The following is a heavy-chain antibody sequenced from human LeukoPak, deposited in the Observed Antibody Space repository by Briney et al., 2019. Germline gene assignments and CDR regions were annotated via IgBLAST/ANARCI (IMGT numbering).Heavy chain of an antibody. V-gene: IGHV3-7*01. Sequence: GESLRLSCAASGFNFNSYMGWVRQAPEDGLEWVAIINRDETDIYYVDSVKGRFTISGDNAKSSLFLEMNSLRVEDTGVYYCARGDGRGRSDGATWGPGTLVTVSS. J-gene: IGHJ1*01. D-gene: IGHD6-19*01. CDR1: GFNFNSY. CDR3: ARGDGRGRSDGAT. CDR2: INRDETDI.